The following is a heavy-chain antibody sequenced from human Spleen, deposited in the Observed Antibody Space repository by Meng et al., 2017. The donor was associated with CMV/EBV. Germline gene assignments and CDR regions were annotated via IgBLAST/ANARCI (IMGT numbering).Heavy chain of an antibody. CDR2: INDRGST. J-gene: IGHJ6*02. CDR3: ARVDMTHYYYYTMDV. Sequence: SETLSLTCAVYGGSFSRYLWTWIRQPPGKGLEWIGEINDRGSTDYNPSLKSRLTMSLDTSKNQFSLRLSSVTSADSAVYYCARVDMTHYYYYTMDVWGQGTTVTVSS. D-gene: IGHD3-9*01. V-gene: IGHV4-34*01. CDR1: GGSFSRYL.